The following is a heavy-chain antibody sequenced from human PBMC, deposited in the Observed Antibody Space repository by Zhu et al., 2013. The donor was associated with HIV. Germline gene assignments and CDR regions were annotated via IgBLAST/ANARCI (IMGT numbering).Heavy chain of an antibody. J-gene: IGHJ4*02. CDR1: GFTFINYG. D-gene: IGHD3-22*01. Sequence: EVQLLESGGGLVQPGGSLRLSCAASGFTFINYGMSWVRQAPGKGLEWVSTISGSGTSTFYADSVKGRFTISRDNSKKTLSLQMNSLSAEDTAVYYCAKVFNYYDSSGPHLGALDYWGQGTLVTVSS. CDR3: AKVFNYYDSSGPHLGALDY. V-gene: IGHV3-23*01. CDR2: ISGSGTST.